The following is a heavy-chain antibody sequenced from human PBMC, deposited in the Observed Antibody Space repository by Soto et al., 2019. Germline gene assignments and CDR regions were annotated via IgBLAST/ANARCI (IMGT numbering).Heavy chain of an antibody. V-gene: IGHV3-43D*04. J-gene: IGHJ4*02. CDR1: GFTFDDYA. D-gene: IGHD3-16*01. CDR2: ISWDGGNT. CDR3: AKQFPGGYGTIDY. Sequence: PGGSLRLSCAAFGFTFDDYAMQWVRQAPGKGLEWVSLISWDGGNTYYADSVKGRFTISRDNSKNSLYLQMNSLRPEDTALYYCAKQFPGGYGTIDYWGQGDLVTVSS.